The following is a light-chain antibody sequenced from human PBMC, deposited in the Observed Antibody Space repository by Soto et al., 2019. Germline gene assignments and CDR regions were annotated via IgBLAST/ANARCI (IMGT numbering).Light chain of an antibody. CDR2: AAS. V-gene: IGKV1D-16*01. CDR1: QDINSY. CDR3: QQYNIYPLT. Sequence: DVQMTKSPSSLSASVGDRVTITCRASQDINSYLAWYQQKPGNAPKSLIYAASSLQTGVPSRFSGSESGTDFTLTINNLQPEDSATYYCQQYNIYPLTFGGGTKVEIK. J-gene: IGKJ4*01.